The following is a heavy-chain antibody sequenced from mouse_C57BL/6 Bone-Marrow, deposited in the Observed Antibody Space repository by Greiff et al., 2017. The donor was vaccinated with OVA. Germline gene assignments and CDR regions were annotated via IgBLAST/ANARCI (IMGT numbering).Heavy chain of an antibody. CDR3: ARKYYGSSPWYFDV. J-gene: IGHJ1*03. CDR1: GYTFTSYG. CDR2: IYPRSGNT. V-gene: IGHV1-81*01. Sequence: QVQLKESGAELARPGASVKLSCKASGYTFTSYGISWVKQRTGQGLEWIGEIYPRSGNTSYNEKFKGKATLTADKSSSTAYMELRSLTYEDAAVDFCARKYYGSSPWYFDVWGTGTMVTVSS. D-gene: IGHD1-1*01.